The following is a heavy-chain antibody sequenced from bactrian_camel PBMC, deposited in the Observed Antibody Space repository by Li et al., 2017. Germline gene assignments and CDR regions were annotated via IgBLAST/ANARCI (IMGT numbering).Heavy chain of an antibody. CDR2: LASDGSS. V-gene: IGHV3S53*01. CDR3: AADRRRHGPPSLRPGDYSV. D-gene: IGHD2*01. CDR1: GYTRSSFC. J-gene: IGHJ4*01. Sequence: HVQLVESGGGSVQAGGSLTLSCDVPGYTRSSFCLGWFRQAPGNEREGVASLASDGSSIYANSLKGRFSISKDNARNWLDLQMDSLEPGDTARYYCAADRRRHGPPSLRPGDYSVWGQGTQVTVS.